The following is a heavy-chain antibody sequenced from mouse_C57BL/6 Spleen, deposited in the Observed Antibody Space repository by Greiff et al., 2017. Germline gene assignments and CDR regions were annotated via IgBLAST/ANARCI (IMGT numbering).Heavy chain of an antibody. CDR1: GYAFSSSW. J-gene: IGHJ3*01. CDR3: SGDDGYPAFAY. V-gene: IGHV1-82*01. CDR2: IYPGDGDT. Sequence: QVQLQQSGPELVKPGASVKISCKASGYAFSSSWMNWVTQRPGKGLAWIGRIYPGDGDTTYNGKFKGKATLTADKSSSTAHMQLSSLTSEETAVYVGSGDDGYPAFAYWGQGTLVTVSA. D-gene: IGHD2-3*01.